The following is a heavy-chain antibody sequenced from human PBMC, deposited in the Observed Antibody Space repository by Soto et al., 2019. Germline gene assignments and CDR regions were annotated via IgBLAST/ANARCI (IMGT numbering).Heavy chain of an antibody. CDR2: IHYSGSA. CDR3: ATGVGGTGLNWFDT. J-gene: IGHJ5*02. V-gene: IGHV4-59*12. CDR1: GSSIIGYY. D-gene: IGHD1-1*01. Sequence: SETLSLTCTFSGSSIIGYYWTWIRQSPERGLEWIGYIHYSGSANYNPSLNSRLTMSVDRSKSQFSMKLASVTAADTEVYYCATGVGGTGLNWFDTWGQGTLVTVSS.